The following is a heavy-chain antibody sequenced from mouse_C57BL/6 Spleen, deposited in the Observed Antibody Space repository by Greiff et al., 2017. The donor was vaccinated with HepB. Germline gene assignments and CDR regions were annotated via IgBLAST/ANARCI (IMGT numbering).Heavy chain of an antibody. V-gene: IGHV5-17*01. J-gene: IGHJ1*03. CDR3: ARTVVATGNWYFDV. D-gene: IGHD1-1*01. CDR1: GFTFSDYG. Sequence: EVHLVESGGGLVKPGGSLKLSCAASGFTFSDYGMHWVRQAPEKGLEWVAYISSGSSTIYYADTVKGRFTISRDNAKNTLFLQMTSLRSEDTAMYYCARTVVATGNWYFDVWGTGTTVTVSS. CDR2: ISSGSSTI.